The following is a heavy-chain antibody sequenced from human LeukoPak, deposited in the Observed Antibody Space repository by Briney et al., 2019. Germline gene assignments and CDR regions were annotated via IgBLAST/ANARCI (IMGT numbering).Heavy chain of an antibody. Sequence: GGSLRLSCAASGFTVSSNYMSWVRQAPGKGLEWVSFITSTGVSTYYADSVKGRFTISRDNSKNTLSLQMSSLRAEDTAVYYCAKVASGYCSGGGCYVDYWGQGTLVTVSS. CDR2: ITSTGVST. CDR3: AKVASGYCSGGGCYVDY. D-gene: IGHD2-15*01. CDR1: GFTVSSNY. V-gene: IGHV3-53*01. J-gene: IGHJ4*02.